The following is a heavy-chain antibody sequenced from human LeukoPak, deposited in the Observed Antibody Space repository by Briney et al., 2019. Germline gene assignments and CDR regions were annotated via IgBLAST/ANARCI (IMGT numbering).Heavy chain of an antibody. CDR2: MNPNSGNT. J-gene: IGHJ4*01. CDR1: VYSFSISD. V-gene: IGHV1-8*03. D-gene: IGHD1-1*01. Sequence: ASVKLSFNSSVYSFSISDSSRWCGATGQGLEWMGWMNPNSGNTGFAQNFQGRVTITRNTSISTAYMDLSSLRSEDTAVYYCARSQSKVGGNIINWIKVWGQGTLVTVSS. CDR3: ARSQSKVGGNIINWIKV.